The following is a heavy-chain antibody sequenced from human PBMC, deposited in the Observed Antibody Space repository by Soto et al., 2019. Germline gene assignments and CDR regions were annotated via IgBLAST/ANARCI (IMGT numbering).Heavy chain of an antibody. Sequence: GASVKVSCKASGYTFTSYAMHWVRQAPGQGLEWMGWINPNSGGTNYAQKFQGRVTMTRDTSISTAYMELSRLRSDDTAVYYCASRTVVVPAAPRGGMDVWGQGTTVTVSS. D-gene: IGHD2-2*01. CDR1: GYTFTSYA. V-gene: IGHV1-2*02. CDR2: INPNSGGT. CDR3: ASRTVVVPAAPRGGMDV. J-gene: IGHJ6*02.